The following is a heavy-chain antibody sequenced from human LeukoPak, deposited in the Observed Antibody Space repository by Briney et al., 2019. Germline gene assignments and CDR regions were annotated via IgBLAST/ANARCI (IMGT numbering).Heavy chain of an antibody. D-gene: IGHD4-17*01. CDR2: ISGNGGTT. CDR3: AKVGTTVTTYYYYYMDV. V-gene: IGHV3-23*01. J-gene: IGHJ6*03. CDR1: GFTFSYYG. Sequence: GGSLRLSCAASGFTFSYYGMTWVRQAPGKGLEWVSGISGNGGTTYYADSVKGRFTISRDNSKNTLCLQMNSLRAEDTAVYYCAKVGTTVTTYYYYYMDVWGKGTTVTVSS.